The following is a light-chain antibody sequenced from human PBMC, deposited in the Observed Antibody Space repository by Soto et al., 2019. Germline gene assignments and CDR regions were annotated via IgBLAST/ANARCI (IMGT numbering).Light chain of an antibody. J-gene: IGKJ2*01. CDR1: QSISTE. CDR2: SAS. Sequence: EIAMTQSPATLSVSPGERATLSCRASQSISTELAWYQQIPGQPPRLLLYSASTRATGVPARFTGSGSGSEFTLTISGLQSEDFAIYDCQQGHNWPLTFGQGTRLEI. CDR3: QQGHNWPLT. V-gene: IGKV3-15*01.